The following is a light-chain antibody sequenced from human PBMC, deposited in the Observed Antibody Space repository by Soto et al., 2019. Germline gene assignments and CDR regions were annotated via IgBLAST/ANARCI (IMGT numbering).Light chain of an antibody. CDR3: QQYGSSPRT. V-gene: IGKV3-20*01. CDR2: GAS. J-gene: IGKJ3*01. Sequence: EILLTQSPGTLSLSPGERATLSCRTSQSVSNNYLAWYQQKPCQAPRLLIYGASSRATGIPDRFSGSGSGTDFTLSISRLETEDFAVYYCQQYGSSPRTFGPGTRWIS. CDR1: QSVSNNY.